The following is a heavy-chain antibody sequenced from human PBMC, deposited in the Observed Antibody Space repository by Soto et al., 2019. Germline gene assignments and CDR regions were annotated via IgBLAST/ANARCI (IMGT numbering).Heavy chain of an antibody. D-gene: IGHD1-1*01. CDR3: ARGGYLPPYYYYGMDV. V-gene: IGHV3-21*01. Sequence: GGSLRLSCAASGFTFSSYSMNWVRQAPGKGLEWVSSISSSSSYIYYADSVKGRFTISRDNAKNSLYLQMNSLRAADTAVYYCARGGYLPPYYYYGMDVWGQGTTVTVSS. J-gene: IGHJ6*02. CDR1: GFTFSSYS. CDR2: ISSSSSYI.